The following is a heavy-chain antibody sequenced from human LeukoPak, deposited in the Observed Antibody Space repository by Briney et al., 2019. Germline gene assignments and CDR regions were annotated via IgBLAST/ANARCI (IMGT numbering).Heavy chain of an antibody. J-gene: IGHJ4*02. CDR1: GYSISCGYY. D-gene: IGHD3-10*01. CDR2: ISSSEST. Sequence: SETLSLTCTVSGYSISCGYYWSWLRQPAGKGLEWIGRISSSESTNYNPSLKSRVTISVDTSKNQFSLKLSSVTAADTAVYYCAREDDGSGSYRQIYPHTQFDYWGQGTLVTVSS. CDR3: AREDDGSGSYRQIYPHTQFDY. V-gene: IGHV4-38-2*02.